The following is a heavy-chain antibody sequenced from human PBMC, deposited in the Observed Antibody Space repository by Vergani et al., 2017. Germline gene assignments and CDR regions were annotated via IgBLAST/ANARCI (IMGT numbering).Heavy chain of an antibody. CDR3: ARVEYSSSSGIXFDY. CDR2: IYYSGST. J-gene: IGHJ4*02. V-gene: IGHV4-59*01. D-gene: IGHD6-6*01. CDR1: GGSISSYY. Sequence: QVQLQESGPGLVKPSETLSLTCTVSGGSISSYYWSWIRQPPGKGLEWIGYIYYSGSTNYNPSLKSRVTISVDTSKNQFSLKLSSVTAADTAVYYCARVEYSSSSGIXFDYWGQGTLVTVSS.